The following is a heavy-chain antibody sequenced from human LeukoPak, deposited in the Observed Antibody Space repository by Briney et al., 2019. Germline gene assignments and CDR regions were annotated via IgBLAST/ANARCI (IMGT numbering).Heavy chain of an antibody. D-gene: IGHD6-13*01. CDR1: GGSFSGYY. CDR2: INHSGST. Sequence: PSETLSLTCAVYGGSFSGYYWSWIRQPPGKGLEWIGEINHSGSTNYNPSLKSRVTISVDTSKSQFSLKLSSVTAADTAVYYCARSGSHVGGSSWSFDNWGQGTLVTVSS. J-gene: IGHJ4*02. V-gene: IGHV4-34*01. CDR3: ARSGSHVGGSSWSFDN.